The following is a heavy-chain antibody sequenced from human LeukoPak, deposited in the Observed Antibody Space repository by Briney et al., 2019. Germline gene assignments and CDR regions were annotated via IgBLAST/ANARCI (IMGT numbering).Heavy chain of an antibody. D-gene: IGHD6-19*01. CDR1: GFTFSSYW. CDR2: IYNDGSST. J-gene: IGHJ6*02. V-gene: IGHV3-74*01. CDR3: ATLPYSSGWYHYYYGMDV. Sequence: PGGSLRLSCAASGFTFSSYWMHWVRQAPGKGLVGVARIYNDGSSTSYADCVKGRFTISRDNAKNTLYLQMNSLRAEDTAVYYCATLPYSSGWYHYYYGMDVWGQGTTVTVSS.